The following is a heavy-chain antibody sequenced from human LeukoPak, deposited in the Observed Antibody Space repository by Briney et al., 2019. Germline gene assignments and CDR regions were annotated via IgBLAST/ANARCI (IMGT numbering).Heavy chain of an antibody. V-gene: IGHV4-38-2*01. J-gene: IGHJ4*02. CDR1: GYSISSGYY. D-gene: IGHD5-18*01. Sequence: PSETLSLTCAVSGYSISSGYYWGWIRQPPGKGLEWIGSIYHSGSTYYNPSLKSRVTISVDTSKNQFSLKLSSVTAADTAVYYCARLGDIQLWYYDYWGQGTLVTVSS. CDR3: ARLGDIQLWYYDY. CDR2: IYHSGST.